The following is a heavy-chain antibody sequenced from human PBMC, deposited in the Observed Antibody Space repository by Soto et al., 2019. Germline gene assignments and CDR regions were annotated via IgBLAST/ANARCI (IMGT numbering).Heavy chain of an antibody. CDR2: MNPNSGNT. CDR3: ARGRNGMDV. J-gene: IGHJ6*02. V-gene: IGHV1-8*01. Sequence: QVQLVQSGAEVKKPGASVKVSCKASGDTFTNYDINWVRQATGQGLEWMGRMNPNSGNTGYAQKFQGRVTMTRNTSITTVYMEPSSRRSEDTDGYYCARGRNGMDVWGQGTTVTVSS. CDR1: GDTFTNYD.